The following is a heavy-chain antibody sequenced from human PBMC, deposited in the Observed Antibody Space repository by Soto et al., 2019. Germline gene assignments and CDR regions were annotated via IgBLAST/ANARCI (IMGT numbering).Heavy chain of an antibody. CDR3: AKRRGAGGHFDY. Sequence: DVQLLESGGGLVQPEGSLRLYCAASGFTFSSYAMGSVRQGPGKGLEWVAVVSIGGSTHYADSVRGRLTISRDNSKNTLSLQTNSLTAKDTAVYFCAKRRGAGGHFDYWGQGALVTVSS. CDR2: VSIGGST. J-gene: IGHJ4*02. D-gene: IGHD1-26*01. CDR1: GFTFSSYA. V-gene: IGHV3-23*01.